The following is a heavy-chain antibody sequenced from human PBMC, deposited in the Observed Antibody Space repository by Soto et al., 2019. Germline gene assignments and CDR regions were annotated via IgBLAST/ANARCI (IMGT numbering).Heavy chain of an antibody. Sequence: ASVKVSCKASGYTFTSYGISWVRQAPGQGLEWMGWISAYNGNTNYAQKLQGRVTMTTDTSTSTAYMELRSLRPDDTAVYYCARALGIAARRDNWNAPGPYYYGMDVWGQGTTVTVSS. J-gene: IGHJ6*02. CDR3: ARALGIAARRDNWNAPGPYYYGMDV. CDR2: ISAYNGNT. D-gene: IGHD6-6*01. V-gene: IGHV1-18*01. CDR1: GYTFTSYG.